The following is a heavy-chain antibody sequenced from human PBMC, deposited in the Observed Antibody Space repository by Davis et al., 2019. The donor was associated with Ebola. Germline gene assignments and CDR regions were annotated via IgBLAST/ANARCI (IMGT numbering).Heavy chain of an antibody. CDR3: ARDRRPYYYDSSGYYFDY. J-gene: IGHJ4*02. CDR1: GFTFSSYS. V-gene: IGHV3-48*01. Sequence: GESLKISCAASGFTFSSYSMNWVRQAPGKGLEWVSYISSSSSTIYYADSVKGRFTISRDNSKNTLYLQMNSLRAEDTAVYYCARDRRPYYYDSSGYYFDYWGQGTLVTVSS. D-gene: IGHD3-22*01. CDR2: ISSSSSTI.